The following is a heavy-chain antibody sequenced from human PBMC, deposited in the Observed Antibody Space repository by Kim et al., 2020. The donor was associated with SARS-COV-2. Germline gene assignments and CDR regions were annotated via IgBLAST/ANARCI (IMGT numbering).Heavy chain of an antibody. V-gene: IGHV4-39*01. Sequence: SETLSLTCTVSGGSISSSSYYWGWIRQPPGKGLVWIGSIYYSGSTYYNPSLKSRVTISVDTSKNQFSLKLSSVTAADTAVYYCAVIHRYYYYGMDVWGQGTTVTVSS. CDR3: AVIHRYYYYGMDV. CDR2: IYYSGST. D-gene: IGHD3-10*01. J-gene: IGHJ6*02. CDR1: GGSISSSSYY.